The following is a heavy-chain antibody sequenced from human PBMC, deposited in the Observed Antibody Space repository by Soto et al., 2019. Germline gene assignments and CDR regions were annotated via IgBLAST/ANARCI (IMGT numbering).Heavy chain of an antibody. J-gene: IGHJ4*02. D-gene: IGHD5-12*01. CDR2: IYWNDDT. CDR1: GFSRSTSGLG. CDR3: SHSLLPEGYQMSPLDY. V-gene: IGHV2-5*01. Sequence: QITLKASGPTLVKPTQTLTLSCTFSGFSRSTSGLGVGLIRQPPGKALEWLALIYWNDDTRYSPSLKIRLTITKDTYKNQLVLTMTNMDPVETATYYCSHSLLPEGYQMSPLDYWGQGTLVTVSS.